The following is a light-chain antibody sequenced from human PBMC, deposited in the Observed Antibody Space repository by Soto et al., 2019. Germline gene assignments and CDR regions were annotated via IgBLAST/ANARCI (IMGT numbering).Light chain of an antibody. J-gene: IGKJ5*01. CDR1: QRVSSIY. Sequence: EIVLTQSPGTLSLSPGERATLSCRASQRVSSIYLAWYQQKPGQPPRLLIYSTSSRATGIPDRFSGSGSGTDFILTISRLEPEDFAVYYCKQYGSSPSITFGQGTRLEIQ. V-gene: IGKV3-20*01. CDR3: KQYGSSPSIT. CDR2: STS.